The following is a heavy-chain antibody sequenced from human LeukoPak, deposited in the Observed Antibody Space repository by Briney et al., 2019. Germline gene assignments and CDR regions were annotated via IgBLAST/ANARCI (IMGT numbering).Heavy chain of an antibody. Sequence: SETLSLTCTVSGGSISSSSYYWGWIRQPPGKGLEWIGSIYHSGSTYYNPSLKSRVTISVDTSKNQLSLKLSSVTAADTAVYYCARGVAGVQWGQGTMVTVSS. D-gene: IGHD6-19*01. CDR2: IYHSGST. J-gene: IGHJ3*01. CDR3: ARGVAGVQ. V-gene: IGHV4-39*07. CDR1: GGSISSSSYY.